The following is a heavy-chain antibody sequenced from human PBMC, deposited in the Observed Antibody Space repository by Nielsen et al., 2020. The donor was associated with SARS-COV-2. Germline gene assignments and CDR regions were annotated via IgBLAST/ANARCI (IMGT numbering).Heavy chain of an antibody. J-gene: IGHJ4*02. V-gene: IGHV2-5*01. CDR1: GFSLSTSGVG. CDR3: AHRITARDYFDY. CDR2: IYWNDDK. Sequence: SGPTLVKPTQTLTLTCTFSGFSLSTSGVGVGWIRQPPGKAPEWLALIYWNDDKRYSPSLKSRLTITKDTSKNQVVLTMTNMDPVDTATYYCAHRITARDYFDYWGQGTLVTVSS. D-gene: IGHD6-13*01.